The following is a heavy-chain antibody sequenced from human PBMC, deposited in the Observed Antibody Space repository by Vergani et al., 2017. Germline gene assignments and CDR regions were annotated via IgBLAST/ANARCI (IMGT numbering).Heavy chain of an antibody. CDR2: ISGSGGST. V-gene: IGHV3-23*01. CDR3: AKVRDYGDYEGPLYYYYGMDV. Sequence: EVQLLESGGGLVQPGGSLRLSCAASGFTFSSYAMSWVRQAPGKGLEWVSAISGSGGSTYYADSVKGRFTISRDNSKNTLYLQMNSLRAEDTAVYYCAKVRDYGDYEGPLYYYYGMDVWGQGTTVTVSS. CDR1: GFTFSSYA. D-gene: IGHD4-17*01. J-gene: IGHJ6*02.